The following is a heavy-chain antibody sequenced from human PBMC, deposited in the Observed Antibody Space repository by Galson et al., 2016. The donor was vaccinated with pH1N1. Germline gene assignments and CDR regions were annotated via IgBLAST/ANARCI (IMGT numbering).Heavy chain of an antibody. J-gene: IGHJ3*02. D-gene: IGHD3-3*01. CDR3: ARVLETEGIFDDAFDI. Sequence: SVKVSCKASGDTFNSYAFNWVRQAPGQGLEWMGRVIAIFNTPNYAREFQGRVTITADESTSTAYMELSSLRSEDTAVYYCARVLETEGIFDDAFDIWGQGTMVTVSS. V-gene: IGHV1-69*13. CDR2: VIAIFNTP. CDR1: GDTFNSYA.